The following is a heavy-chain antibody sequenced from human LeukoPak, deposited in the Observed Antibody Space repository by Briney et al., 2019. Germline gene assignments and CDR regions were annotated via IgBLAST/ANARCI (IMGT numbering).Heavy chain of an antibody. D-gene: IGHD1-26*01. CDR1: GYTFTSYD. CDR2: ISTYNGNT. J-gene: IGHJ5*02. V-gene: IGHV1-18*01. Sequence: ASVKVSCKASGYTFTSYDISWVRQAPGRGLEWMGWISTYNGNTNYAQKLQGRVTMTTDTITTTAYMELRSLRSDDTAVYYCARDHSGNWFDPWGQGTLVTVSS. CDR3: ARDHSGNWFDP.